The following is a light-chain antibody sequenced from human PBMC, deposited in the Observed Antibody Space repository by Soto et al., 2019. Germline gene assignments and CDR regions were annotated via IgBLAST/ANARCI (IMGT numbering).Light chain of an antibody. CDR2: AES. CDR1: RSLLQSGVYNY. Sequence: ENEMIQSPLSLPVTSGETASIPCRSSRSLLQSGVYNYLGCYQQKPGQAPRLLMYAESTRAPGIPDRFSGSASGTEFTLTISSLEPEDFAVYYCQQYGRSPTFRQGTKVDIK. CDR3: QQYGRSPT. V-gene: IGKV3-20*01. J-gene: IGKJ1*01.